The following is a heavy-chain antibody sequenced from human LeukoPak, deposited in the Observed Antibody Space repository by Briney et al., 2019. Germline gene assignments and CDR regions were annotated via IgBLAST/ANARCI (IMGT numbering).Heavy chain of an antibody. CDR1: GLTFSRCA. CDR3: ACGNYHFDY. V-gene: IGHV3-64D*06. J-gene: IGHJ4*02. Sequence: GGSLRLSCSASGLTFSRCAIHWVRQAPGKGLEYVSSISSNGGSTYYADSVKGRFSISRDNSKNTLCPQMSSLRAEDTAVYYCACGNYHFDYWGQGTLVTVFS. D-gene: IGHD3-22*01. CDR2: ISSNGGST.